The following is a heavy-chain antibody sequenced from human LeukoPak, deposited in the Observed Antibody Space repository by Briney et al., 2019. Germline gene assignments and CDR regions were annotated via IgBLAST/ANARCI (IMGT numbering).Heavy chain of an antibody. J-gene: IGHJ4*02. D-gene: IGHD6-13*01. Sequence: SETLSLTCTVSGGSISSYSWSWIRQPPGKGLEWIGYIYYSGSTNYNPSLKSRVTISVDTSKNQFSLKLSSVTAADTAVYYCARLLGAEYSSSWPTPFDYWGQGILVTVSS. CDR2: IYYSGST. CDR3: ARLLGAEYSSSWPTPFDY. V-gene: IGHV4-59*08. CDR1: GGSISSYS.